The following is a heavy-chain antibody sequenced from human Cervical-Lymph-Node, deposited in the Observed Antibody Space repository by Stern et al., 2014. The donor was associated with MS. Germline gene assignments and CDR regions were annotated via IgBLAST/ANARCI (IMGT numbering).Heavy chain of an antibody. D-gene: IGHD3-10*01. CDR2: INPGDGST. V-gene: IGHV1-46*01. J-gene: IGHJ4*02. CDR1: GFPFTSYY. Sequence: VQLLQSGAEVKKPGASVKVSCRASGFPFTSYYIHWMRQAPGQGLEWMGVINPGDGSTTYAPKFQGRVTGTRDTSTNTVYMELQSLRSDDTAVYFCARDYYGSGSPPRFWGQGTLVTVSS. CDR3: ARDYYGSGSPPRF.